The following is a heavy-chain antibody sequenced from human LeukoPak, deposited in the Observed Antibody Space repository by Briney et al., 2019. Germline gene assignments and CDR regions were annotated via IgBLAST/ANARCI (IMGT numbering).Heavy chain of an antibody. CDR2: IWHDGSGK. V-gene: IGHV3-33*08. CDR1: GFTFSNFG. CDR3: TRQSESFSLDY. J-gene: IGHJ4*02. D-gene: IGHD3-3*01. Sequence: GGALRLSCAASGFTFSNFGMYWVRQAPGKGREGVAIIWHDGSGKYYADTVKGRFTISRDNSKNTLFLQMNSLRAEDTAVYFCTRQSESFSLDYWGQGTLVTVSS.